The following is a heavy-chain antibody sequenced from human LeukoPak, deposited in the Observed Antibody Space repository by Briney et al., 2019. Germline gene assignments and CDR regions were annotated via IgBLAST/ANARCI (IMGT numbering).Heavy chain of an antibody. D-gene: IGHD1-1*01. CDR3: ARLPPQLWFDP. CDR2: ISHSGST. V-gene: IGHV4-39*02. Sequence: SETLSLTCTVSGGSISSSSYCWGWFRQPSGKGLEWIASISHSGSTCYNPSLQSRVTISVDTSKNHFSLMLNSVSAADTAVYHCARLPPQLWFDPWGQGTLVTVSS. J-gene: IGHJ5*02. CDR1: GGSISSSSYC.